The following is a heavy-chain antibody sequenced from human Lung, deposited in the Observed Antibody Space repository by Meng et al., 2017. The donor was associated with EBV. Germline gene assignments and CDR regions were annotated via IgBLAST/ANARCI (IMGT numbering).Heavy chain of an antibody. V-gene: IGHV3-30-3*01. CDR3: ARLITVTTVIDY. D-gene: IGHD4-11*01. CDR2: ISYDGSNK. CDR1: GFTFSSYA. Sequence: QVQLVESGGGVVPPGGALRLSCAASGFTFSSYAMHWVRQAPGKGLEWVAVISYDGSNKYYADSVKGRFTISRDNSKNTLYLQMNSLRAEDTAVYYCARLITVTTVIDYWGQGTLVTVSS. J-gene: IGHJ4*02.